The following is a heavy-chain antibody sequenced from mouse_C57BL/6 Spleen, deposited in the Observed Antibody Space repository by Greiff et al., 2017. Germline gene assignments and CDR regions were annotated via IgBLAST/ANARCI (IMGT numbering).Heavy chain of an antibody. V-gene: IGHV5-9*01. CDR2: ISGGGGNT. CDR3: ARPYYGSSWYYFDY. J-gene: IGHJ2*01. Sequence: EVKVVESGGGLVKPGGSLKLSCAASGFTFSSYTMSWVRQTPEKRLEWVATISGGGGNTYYPDSVKGRFTISRDNAKNTLYLQMSSLRSEDTALYYCARPYYGSSWYYFDYWGQGTTLTVSS. CDR1: GFTFSSYT. D-gene: IGHD1-1*01.